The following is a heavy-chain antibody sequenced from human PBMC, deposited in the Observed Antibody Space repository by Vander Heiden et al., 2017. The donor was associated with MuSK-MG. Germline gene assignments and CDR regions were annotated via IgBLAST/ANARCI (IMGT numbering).Heavy chain of an antibody. V-gene: IGHV3-9*01. J-gene: IGHJ4*02. CDR3: AKDLLPQSRIFTNYFDY. CDR1: GFTFDDYA. CDR2: ISWNSGSI. D-gene: IGHD1-20*01. Sequence: EVQLVESGGGLVQPGRSLRLSCAASGFTFDDYAMHWVRQAPGKGLEWVSGISWNSGSIGYADSVKGRFTISRDNAKNSLYLQMNSLRAEDTALYYCAKDLLPQSRIFTNYFDYWGQGTLVTVSS.